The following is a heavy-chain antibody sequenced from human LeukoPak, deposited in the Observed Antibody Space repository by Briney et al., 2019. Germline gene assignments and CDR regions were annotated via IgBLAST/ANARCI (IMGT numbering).Heavy chain of an antibody. CDR1: GYTFTTYG. V-gene: IGHV1-18*01. J-gene: IGHJ4*02. CDR2: ISAYTGGT. Sequence: ASVKVSCKASGYTFTTYGISWVRQGPGQGLEWMGWISAYTGGTNYAQNLQGRVTMTTDTSTNTAYMELRSLRSDDTGVYYCARDSHYYGSGTYDYFDYWGQGTLVTVSS. D-gene: IGHD3-10*01. CDR3: ARDSHYYGSGTYDYFDY.